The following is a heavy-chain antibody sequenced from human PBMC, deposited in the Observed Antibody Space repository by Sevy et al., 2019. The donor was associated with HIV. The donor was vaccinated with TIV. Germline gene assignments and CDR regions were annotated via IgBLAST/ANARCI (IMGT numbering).Heavy chain of an antibody. CDR2: IWYDGSNK. D-gene: IGHD3-22*01. CDR3: ARGAHYYDSSGYCYAEYYFDY. J-gene: IGHJ4*02. CDR1: GFTFSNYG. Sequence: GGSLRLSCAASGFTFSNYGVHWVRQAPGKGLEWVAVIWYDGSNKYYADSVKGRFTISRDNSKNTLYLQMNSLRAEDTAVYYCARGAHYYDSSGYCYAEYYFDYWGQGTLVTVSS. V-gene: IGHV3-33*01.